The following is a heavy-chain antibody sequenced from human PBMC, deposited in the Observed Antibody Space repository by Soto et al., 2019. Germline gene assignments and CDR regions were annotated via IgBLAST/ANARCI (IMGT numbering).Heavy chain of an antibody. Sequence: PSQTLSLTCAISGDSVSSNSAAWNWIRQSPSRGLEWLGRTYYRSKWYNDYAVSVKSRITINPDTSKNQFSLQLNSVTPEDTAVYYCARDRIAWGSNPYYYYYGTDVCGQGTTVTVSS. CDR3: ARDRIAWGSNPYYYYYGTDV. CDR1: GDSVSSNSAA. CDR2: TYYRSKWYN. J-gene: IGHJ6*02. D-gene: IGHD3-16*01. V-gene: IGHV6-1*01.